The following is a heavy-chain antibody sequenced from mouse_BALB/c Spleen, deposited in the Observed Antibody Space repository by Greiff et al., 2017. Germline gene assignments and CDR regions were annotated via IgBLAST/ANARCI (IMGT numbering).Heavy chain of an antibody. D-gene: IGHD2-14*01. CDR3: ARHYRYGFDY. CDR1: GYSITSDYA. V-gene: IGHV3-2*02. Sequence: DVKLQESGPGLVKPSQSLSLTCTVTGYSITSDYAWNWIRQFPGNKLEWMGYISYSGSTSYNPSLKSRISITRDTSKNQFFLQLNSVTTEDTATYYCARHYRYGFDYWGQGTTLTVSS. J-gene: IGHJ2*01. CDR2: ISYSGST.